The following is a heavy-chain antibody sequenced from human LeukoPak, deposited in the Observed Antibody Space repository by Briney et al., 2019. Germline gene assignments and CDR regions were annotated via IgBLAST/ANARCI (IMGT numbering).Heavy chain of an antibody. CDR2: IKQDGSEK. CDR3: ARDPIFGSEGDNWFDP. V-gene: IGHV3-7*01. CDR1: GFTFSSYW. D-gene: IGHD3-3*01. J-gene: IGHJ5*02. Sequence: PGGSLRLSCAASGFTFSSYWMSWVRQAPGKGLEWVANIKQDGSEKYYVDSVKGRFTISRDNAKNSLYLQMNSLRAEDTAVYYCARDPIFGSEGDNWFDPWGQGTLVTVSS.